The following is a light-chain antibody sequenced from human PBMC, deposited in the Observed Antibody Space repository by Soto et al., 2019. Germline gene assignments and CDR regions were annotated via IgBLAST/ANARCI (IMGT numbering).Light chain of an antibody. Sequence: QSALTQPRSVSGSPGQSVTISCTGTSSDVGGYDFVSWHQQHPGKAPKLISYDVNKRPSGVPDRFSGSKSGNTASLTISGLQAEDEADYSCCSYAGSYTVVFGGGTKRTVL. J-gene: IGLJ2*01. CDR1: SSDVGGYDF. V-gene: IGLV2-11*01. CDR3: CSYAGSYTVV. CDR2: DVN.